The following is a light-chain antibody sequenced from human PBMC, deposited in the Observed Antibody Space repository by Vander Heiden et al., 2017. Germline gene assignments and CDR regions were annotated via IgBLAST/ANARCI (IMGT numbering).Light chain of an antibody. CDR1: SSDVGTYNL. Sequence: QSALTQPASVSGSPGQSITISCTGTSSDVGTYNLVSWYQHHPGNAPKLIIYEVNRRPLGVSNRFSGSKSGNTASLTISGLQAEDEADYHCCSYAGSKSMVFGGGTSLTVL. CDR3: CSYAGSKSMV. CDR2: EVN. J-gene: IGLJ3*02. V-gene: IGLV2-23*02.